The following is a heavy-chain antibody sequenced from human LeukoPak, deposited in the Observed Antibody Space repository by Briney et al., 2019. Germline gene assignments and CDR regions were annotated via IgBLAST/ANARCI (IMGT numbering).Heavy chain of an antibody. CDR2: IKQDGSLT. D-gene: IGHD3-22*01. J-gene: IGHJ6*02. V-gene: IGHV3-7*01. Sequence: GGSLRLSCAASGFTFSHYFMSWVRQAPGKGLEWVANIKQDGSLTHYLDSVKGRFTISRDNTKNSLYLQMNSLRAEDTAVYYCARVGYYYDSSGYYYGMDVWGQGTTVTVSS. CDR3: ARVGYYYDSSGYYYGMDV. CDR1: GFTFSHYF.